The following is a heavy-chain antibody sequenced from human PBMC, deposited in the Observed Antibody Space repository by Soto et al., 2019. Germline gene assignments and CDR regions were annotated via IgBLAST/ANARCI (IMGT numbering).Heavy chain of an antibody. CDR3: AKSVVLVPAARTDYYGMDV. CDR1: GFTFSSYC. D-gene: IGHD2-2*01. Sequence: GGSLRLSCAASGFTFSSYCTHWVRQAPGKGLEWVAVISYDGSNKYYADSVKGRFTISRDNSKNTLYLQMNSLRAEDTAVYYCAKSVVLVPAARTDYYGMDVWGQGTTVTVSS. CDR2: ISYDGSNK. J-gene: IGHJ6*02. V-gene: IGHV3-30*18.